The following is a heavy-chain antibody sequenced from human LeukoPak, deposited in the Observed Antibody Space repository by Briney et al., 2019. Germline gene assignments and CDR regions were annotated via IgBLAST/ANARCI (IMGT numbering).Heavy chain of an antibody. Sequence: SVKVSCKASGYTFTSYGISWVRQAPGRGLEWMGGIIPIFGTANYAQKFQGRVTITRDTSASTAYMELSSLRSEDTAVYYCARPGDWNYEFDYWGQGTLVTVSS. V-gene: IGHV1-69*05. CDR2: IIPIFGTA. D-gene: IGHD1-7*01. J-gene: IGHJ4*02. CDR3: ARPGDWNYEFDY. CDR1: GYTFTSYG.